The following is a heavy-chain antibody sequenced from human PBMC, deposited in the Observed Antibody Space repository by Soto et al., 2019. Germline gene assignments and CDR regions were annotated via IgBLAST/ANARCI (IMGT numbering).Heavy chain of an antibody. V-gene: IGHV4-4*02. D-gene: IGHD2-15*01. CDR2: IYHSGST. CDR3: ARGDIVVVVAATYDAFDI. CDR1: GGSISSSNW. Sequence: SETLSLTCAVSGGSISSSNWWSWVRQPPGKGLEWIGEIYHSGSTNYNPSLKSRVTISVDKSKNQFSLKLSSVTAADTAVYYCARGDIVVVVAATYDAFDIWGQGTMVTVSS. J-gene: IGHJ3*02.